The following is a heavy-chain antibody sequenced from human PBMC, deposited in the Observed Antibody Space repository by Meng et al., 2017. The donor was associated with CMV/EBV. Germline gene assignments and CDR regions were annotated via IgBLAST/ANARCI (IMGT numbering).Heavy chain of an antibody. CDR2: INHRGVT. V-gene: IGHV4-34*04. CDR1: GGSISAYY. CDR3: ARLPDVVDGGLVTGNWVDP. D-gene: IGHD5-18*01. Sequence: GSLRLSCAIYGGSISAYYWAWIRPSPAKGLEWIGEINHRGVTNTNPSLASRATLSIDTSKNQFSLKLISMTAVDTAMYYCARLPDVVDGGLVTGNWVDPWGQGTLVTVSS. J-gene: IGHJ5*02.